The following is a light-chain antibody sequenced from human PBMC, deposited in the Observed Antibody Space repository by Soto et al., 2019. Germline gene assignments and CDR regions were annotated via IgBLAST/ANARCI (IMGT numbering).Light chain of an antibody. CDR3: QQYGSSPLT. J-gene: IGKJ4*01. CDR1: QSVTSSY. Sequence: EIVLTQSPGTLSLSPGERATLSCRASQSVTSSYLAWYQQKPGQAPRLIIYGASSRATVITDRFSGSGSGTDFTLTISRLEPEDFAVYYCQQYGSSPLTFGGGTKVEIK. CDR2: GAS. V-gene: IGKV3-20*01.